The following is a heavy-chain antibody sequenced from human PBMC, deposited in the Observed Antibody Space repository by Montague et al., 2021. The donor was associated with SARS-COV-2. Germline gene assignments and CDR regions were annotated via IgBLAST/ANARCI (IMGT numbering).Heavy chain of an antibody. J-gene: IGHJ4*02. CDR3: AHSPIERGF. CDR1: GFSLNASGVG. Sequence: PALVKPTQTLTLTCTFSGFSLNASGVGVGWIRRPPGKAPEWLASIYWDDDKRYSPSLKTRLTITKDTSKSQVVLRMTNVDPVDTATYYCAHSPIERGFWGQGTLVTVSS. D-gene: IGHD5-24*01. V-gene: IGHV2-5*02. CDR2: IYWDDDK.